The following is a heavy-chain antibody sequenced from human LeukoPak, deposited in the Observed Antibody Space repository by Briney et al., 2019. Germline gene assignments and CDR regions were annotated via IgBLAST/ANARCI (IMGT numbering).Heavy chain of an antibody. CDR1: GFIFSNYA. D-gene: IGHD6-19*01. CDR2: ISSRGDST. CDR3: VKGPRPDITVAHTVEN. Sequence: GGSLILSCAASGFIFSNYAMSWVSQVPGRGLEWVSTISSRGDSTYVADSVKGRFTISRDNSKNSLYLQMNTVRAEDTAVYYCVKGPRPDITVAHTVENWGQGTLVTVSS. J-gene: IGHJ4*02. V-gene: IGHV3-23*01.